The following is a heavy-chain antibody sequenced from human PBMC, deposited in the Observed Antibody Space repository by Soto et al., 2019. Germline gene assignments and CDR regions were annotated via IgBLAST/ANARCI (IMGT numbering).Heavy chain of an antibody. V-gene: IGHV3-33*01. Sequence: QVQLVESGGGVVQPGRSLRLSCAASGFTFSSYGMHWVRQPPGKGLEWVAVIWNDGSNKYYADSVKGRFTISRDNSKNTLYLQMNSLRAEDTAVYYCARAGGALTVYGLDVWGQGTTVTVSS. J-gene: IGHJ6*02. CDR2: IWNDGSNK. CDR1: GFTFSSYG. CDR3: ARAGGALTVYGLDV. D-gene: IGHD1-26*01.